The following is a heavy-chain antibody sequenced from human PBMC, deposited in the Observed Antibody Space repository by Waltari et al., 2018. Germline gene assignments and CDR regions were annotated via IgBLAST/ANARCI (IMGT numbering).Heavy chain of an antibody. J-gene: IGHJ3*02. Sequence: QVQLQESGPGLVKPSETLSLTCTVSGGSISSHYWSWIRQPPGKGLEWIGYIYYSESTNYNPSLKSRATISVDTSKNQFSLKLSSVTAADTAVYYCAREVLAPLDAFDIWGQGTMVTVSS. CDR2: IYYSEST. V-gene: IGHV4-59*11. D-gene: IGHD2-15*01. CDR3: AREVLAPLDAFDI. CDR1: GGSISSHY.